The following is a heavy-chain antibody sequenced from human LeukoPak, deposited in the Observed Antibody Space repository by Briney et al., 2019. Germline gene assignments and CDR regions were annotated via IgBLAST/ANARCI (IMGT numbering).Heavy chain of an antibody. J-gene: IGHJ4*01. Sequence: ASVKVSCKVSGYTLTELSMHWVRQAPGQGLEWMGGYVPEDGETIYTQKFQGRVTMTEDTSTDTTYMELSSLRAGDTAVYYCATDSYARDGTYGYWGQGTLVTVSS. CDR1: GYTLTELS. CDR3: ATDSYARDGTYGY. D-gene: IGHD2-8*01. CDR2: YVPEDGET. V-gene: IGHV1-24*01.